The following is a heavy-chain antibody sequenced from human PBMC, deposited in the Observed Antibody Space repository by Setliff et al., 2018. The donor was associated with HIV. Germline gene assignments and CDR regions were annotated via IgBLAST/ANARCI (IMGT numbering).Heavy chain of an antibody. CDR2: INAGNGNT. D-gene: IGHD5-12*01. CDR3: ARDQALEMATK. Sequence: ASVKVSCKASGYTFTSFAIHWVRQAPGHGLEWMGWINAGNGNTKYSQKFQGRVTITRDTSASTAYMELSSLRSEDTAVYYCARDQALEMATKWGQGTLVTVSS. J-gene: IGHJ4*02. CDR1: GYTFTSFA. V-gene: IGHV1-3*01.